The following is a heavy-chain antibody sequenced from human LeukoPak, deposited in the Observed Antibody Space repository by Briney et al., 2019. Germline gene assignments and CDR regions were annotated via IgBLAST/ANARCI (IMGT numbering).Heavy chain of an antibody. CDR3: ARDTSRVGATGFDY. CDR1: GGSISSYY. D-gene: IGHD1-26*01. V-gene: IGHV4-59*01. Sequence: SETLSLSCTVSGGSISSYYWSWTRQPPGKGLEWIGYIYYSGSTNYNPSLKSRVTISVDTSKNQFSLKLSSVTAADTAVYYCARDTSRVGATGFDYWGQGTLVTVSS. J-gene: IGHJ4*02. CDR2: IYYSGST.